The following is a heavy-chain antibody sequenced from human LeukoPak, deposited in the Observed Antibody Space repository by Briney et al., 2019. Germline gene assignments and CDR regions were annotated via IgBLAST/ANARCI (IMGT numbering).Heavy chain of an antibody. CDR1: GVTVSSNY. CDR2: IYSGGST. J-gene: IGHJ4*02. Sequence: SGGSLRLSCAASGVTVSSNYMSWVRQAPGKGLEWVSVIYSGGSTYYADSVKGRFTISRDNSKNTLYLQMNSLRAEDTAVYYCARDSRRILPSDWGQGTLVTVSS. CDR3: ARDSRRILPSD. V-gene: IGHV3-66*01. D-gene: IGHD2-15*01.